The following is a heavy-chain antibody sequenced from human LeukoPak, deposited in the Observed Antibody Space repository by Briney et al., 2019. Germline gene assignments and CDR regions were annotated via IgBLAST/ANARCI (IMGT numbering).Heavy chain of an antibody. V-gene: IGHV3-21*01. D-gene: IGHD6-13*01. J-gene: IGHJ6*02. CDR1: GFTFSSYS. CDR3: AREYSSTFGDV. CDR2: ITSSSSYI. Sequence: GGSLRLSCAASGFTFSSYSMNWVRQAPGKGLEWVSSITSSSSYIYYADSVKGRFTISRDNAKNSLYLQMNSLRAEDTAVYYCAREYSSTFGDVWGQGTTVTVSS.